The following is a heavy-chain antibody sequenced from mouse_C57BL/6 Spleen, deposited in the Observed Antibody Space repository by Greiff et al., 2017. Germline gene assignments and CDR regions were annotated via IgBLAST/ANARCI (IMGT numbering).Heavy chain of an antibody. CDR3: ASGVRDYGNYFAY. V-gene: IGHV1-53*01. J-gene: IGHJ3*01. D-gene: IGHD2-1*01. CDR2: INPSNGGT. Sequence: VQLQQPGTELVKPGASVKLSCKASGYTFTSYWMPWVKQRPGQGLEWIGNINPSNGGTNYNEKFKSKATLTVDKSSSTAYMQLSSLTSEDSAVYYCASGVRDYGNYFAYWGQGTLVTVSA. CDR1: GYTFTSYW.